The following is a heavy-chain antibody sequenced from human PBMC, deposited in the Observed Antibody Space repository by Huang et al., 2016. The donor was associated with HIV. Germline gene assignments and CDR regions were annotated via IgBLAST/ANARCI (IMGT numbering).Heavy chain of an antibody. V-gene: IGHV4-34*02. CDR2: INHSGNT. CDR1: GGSFSGYY. J-gene: IGHJ4*02. CDR3: ARRYNSRRDY. Sequence: QVQLEQWGAGLLKASETLSLTCAVYGGSFSGYYWNWLRQAPGKGLEWVGEINHSGNTNYNPSLNSRVNMSVDTSKSQLSLYLTSLSAADTGTYFCARRYNSRRDYWGRGTLVTVHS. D-gene: IGHD3-22*01.